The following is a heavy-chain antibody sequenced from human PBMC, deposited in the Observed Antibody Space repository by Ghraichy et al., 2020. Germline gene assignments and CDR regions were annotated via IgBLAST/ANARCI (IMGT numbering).Heavy chain of an antibody. CDR1: GGSISSYY. J-gene: IGHJ3*02. Sequence: SETLSLTCTVSGGSISSYYWSWIRQPPGKGLEWIGYIYYSGSTNYNPSLKSRVTISVDTSKNQFSLKLSSVTAADTAVYYCARGDQADILTGYYVRAAFDIWGQGTMVTVSS. D-gene: IGHD3-9*01. V-gene: IGHV4-59*01. CDR3: ARGDQADILTGYYVRAAFDI. CDR2: IYYSGST.